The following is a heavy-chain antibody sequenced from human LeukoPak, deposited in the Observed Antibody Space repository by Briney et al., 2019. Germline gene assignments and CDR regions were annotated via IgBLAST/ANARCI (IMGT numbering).Heavy chain of an antibody. CDR2: MTGGGDDT. J-gene: IGHJ4*01. V-gene: IGHV3-23*01. CDR3: AKASFNFWQLYFDL. CDR1: GFPLSSYV. D-gene: IGHD1-1*01. Sequence: GGSLPHPYSATGFPLSSYVMAWVRQAPGKGLEWVSAMTGGGDDTYYGDSVKGRVTISRDNSKNTLYLQMNSLRAEDTAVYYCAKASFNFWQLYFDLWGHGNPGH.